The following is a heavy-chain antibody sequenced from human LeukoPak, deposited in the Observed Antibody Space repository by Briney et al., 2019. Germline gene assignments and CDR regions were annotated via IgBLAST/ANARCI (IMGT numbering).Heavy chain of an antibody. CDR1: GGSISNSSYY. J-gene: IGHJ3*02. Sequence: SETLSLTCTVSGGSISNSSYYWGWIRQPPGKGLEWIGSIYYSGSTYYNPSLKSRVTISVDTSKNQFSLKLSSVTAADTAVYYCAVQRITVIVVVIGAFDIWGQGTMVTVSS. CDR2: IYYSGST. CDR3: AVQRITVIVVVIGAFDI. D-gene: IGHD3-22*01. V-gene: IGHV4-39*01.